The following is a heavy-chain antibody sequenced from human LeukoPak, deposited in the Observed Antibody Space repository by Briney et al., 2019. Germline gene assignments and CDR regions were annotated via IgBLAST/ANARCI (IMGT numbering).Heavy chain of an antibody. CDR3: ARSRVAARRGRWFDS. CDR2: INSDGSST. V-gene: IGHV3-74*01. D-gene: IGHD6-6*01. CDR1: GFTFSSYW. J-gene: IGHJ5*01. Sequence: PGGSLRLSCAASGFTFSSYWMHWVRQAPGKGLVWVSRINSDGSSTSYADSVKGRFTISRDNAKNTLYLQMNSLRAEDTAVYYCARSRVAARRGRWFDSWGQGTLVTVSS.